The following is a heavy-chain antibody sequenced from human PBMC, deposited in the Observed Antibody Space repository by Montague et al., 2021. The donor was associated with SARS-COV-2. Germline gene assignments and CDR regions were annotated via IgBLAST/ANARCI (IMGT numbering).Heavy chain of an antibody. CDR3: ARDLRGPTAGTWYFDL. CDR2: ISGSGDRT. J-gene: IGHJ2*01. Sequence: SLRLSCAASEFTFGNKAMSWVRQAPGKGLEWVSAISGSGDRTYYADSVKGRCTISRDNTKNSLYLEMHNLRVEDTAVYYCARDLRGPTAGTWYFDLWGRGTLVAVSA. V-gene: IGHV3-23*01. D-gene: IGHD3-10*01. CDR1: EFTFGNKA.